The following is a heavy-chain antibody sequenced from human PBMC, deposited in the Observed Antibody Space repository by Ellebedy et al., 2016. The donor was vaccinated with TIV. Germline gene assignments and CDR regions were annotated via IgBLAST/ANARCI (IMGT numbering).Heavy chain of an antibody. Sequence: SETLSLTXTVSGGSISSSSYYWGWIRQPPGKGLEWIGSIYYSGSTYYNPSLKSRVTISVDTSKNQFSLKLSSVTAADTAVYYCARSASGLRDFDYWGQGTLVTVSS. CDR2: IYYSGST. D-gene: IGHD6-6*01. J-gene: IGHJ4*02. CDR1: GGSISSSSYY. CDR3: ARSASGLRDFDY. V-gene: IGHV4-39*07.